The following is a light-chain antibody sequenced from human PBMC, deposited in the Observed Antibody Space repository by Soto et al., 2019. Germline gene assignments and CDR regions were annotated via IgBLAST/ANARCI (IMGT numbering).Light chain of an antibody. V-gene: IGKV3-20*01. CDR2: GAS. CDR1: QSVDSTF. J-gene: IGKJ1*01. CDR3: QQDRSSVT. Sequence: EIVLTQSPGSLSLSPGERATLSCRASQSVDSTFFAWYQKKPGQAPRLLIYGASKRATGVPDRFSGSGSGTDFTLTISRVEHEYFAVYYCQQDRSSVTFGQGTKVEIK.